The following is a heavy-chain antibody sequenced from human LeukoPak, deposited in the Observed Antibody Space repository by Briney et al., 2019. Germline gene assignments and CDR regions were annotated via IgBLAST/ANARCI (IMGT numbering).Heavy chain of an antibody. Sequence: SVKVSCKASGGTFSNHAISWVRQAPGQGLERMGRINPIFGTANYAQKFQGRVTIFADKSTSTTYMELSSLRSEDTAVYYCAREGYYYDSSSYYFWDYWGQGTLVTVSS. CDR1: GGTFSNHA. CDR3: AREGYYYDSSSYYFWDY. D-gene: IGHD3-22*01. V-gene: IGHV1-69*06. CDR2: INPIFGTA. J-gene: IGHJ4*02.